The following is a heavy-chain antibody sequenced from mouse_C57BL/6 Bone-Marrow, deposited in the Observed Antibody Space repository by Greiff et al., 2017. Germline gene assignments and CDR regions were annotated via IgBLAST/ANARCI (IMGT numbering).Heavy chain of an antibody. D-gene: IGHD3-3*01. Sequence: EVKLVESGGGLVKPGGSLKLSCAASGFTFSSYTMSWVRQTPEKRLEWVATISGGGGNTYYPDSVKGLFPISRDNAKNTLYLQMSSLRSEDTALYYCARQGPGAMDYWGQGTSVTVSS. J-gene: IGHJ4*01. V-gene: IGHV5-9*01. CDR2: ISGGGGNT. CDR3: ARQGPGAMDY. CDR1: GFTFSSYT.